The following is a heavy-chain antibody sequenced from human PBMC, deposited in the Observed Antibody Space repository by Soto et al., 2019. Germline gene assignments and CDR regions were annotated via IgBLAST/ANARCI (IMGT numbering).Heavy chain of an antibody. CDR3: AKSPIGVYYGDSAVDY. J-gene: IGHJ4*02. D-gene: IGHD4-17*01. CDR2: ISGSGGST. V-gene: IGHV3-23*01. Sequence: GGSLRLSCAASGFTFSSYAMSWVRQAPGKGLEWVSAISGSGGSTYYADSVKGRFTISGDNSKNTLYLQMNSLRAEDTAVYYCAKSPIGVYYGDSAVDYWGQGTLVTVSS. CDR1: GFTFSSYA.